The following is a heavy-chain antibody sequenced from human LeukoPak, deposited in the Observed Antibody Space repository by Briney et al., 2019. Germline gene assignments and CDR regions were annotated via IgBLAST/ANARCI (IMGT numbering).Heavy chain of an antibody. Sequence: SETLSLTCAVYGGSFSGYYWSWIRQPPGKGLEWIGEINHSGSTNYNPSLKGRVTISVDTSKNQFSLKLSSVTAADTAVYYCARSLGISGIDYWGQGTLVTVSS. CDR2: INHSGST. V-gene: IGHV4-34*01. CDR1: GGSFSGYY. D-gene: IGHD1-26*01. J-gene: IGHJ4*02. CDR3: ARSLGISGIDY.